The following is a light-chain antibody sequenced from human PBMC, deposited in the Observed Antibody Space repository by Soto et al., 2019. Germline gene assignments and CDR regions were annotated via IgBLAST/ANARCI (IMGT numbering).Light chain of an antibody. CDR2: GAS. CDR1: HTVSGNY. Sequence: EVVLTQSPGTLSLSPGERATLSCRTSHTVSGNYLAWYQQKLGQAPRLLIYGASSRATGIPDRFSGRGSGTDFTLTISRLEPEDFAVYYCQQYDNSRWTFGQGTKVDIK. CDR3: QQYDNSRWT. J-gene: IGKJ1*01. V-gene: IGKV3-20*01.